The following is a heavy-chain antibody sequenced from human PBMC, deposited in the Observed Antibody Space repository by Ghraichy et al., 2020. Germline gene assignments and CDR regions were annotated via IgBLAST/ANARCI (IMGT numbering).Heavy chain of an antibody. CDR2: ITPGSDII. CDR3: TRALGYWAFDY. D-gene: IGHD2-8*02. Sequence: LSLTCAASGFSFSAHAFHWVRQTPGKGLEWLSYITPGSDIIYYADSVKGRFTISRDNAKNSLYLEMDSLGAEDTAVYSCTRALGYWAFDYWGQGALVTVSS. V-gene: IGHV3-48*01. J-gene: IGHJ4*02. CDR1: GFSFSAHA.